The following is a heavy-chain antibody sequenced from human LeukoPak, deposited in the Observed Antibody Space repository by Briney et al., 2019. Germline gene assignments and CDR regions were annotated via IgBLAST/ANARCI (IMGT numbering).Heavy chain of an antibody. V-gene: IGHV3-74*01. CDR2: INTDGRTT. CDR1: GFPFNNYW. D-gene: IGHD6-6*01. J-gene: IGHJ6*03. Sequence: PGGSLRLSCAASGFPFNNYWMHWVRQAPGKGLVWVSSINTDGRTTRYAASVQGRFTISRDNAKNTLYLQMNSLRVDDTAVYYCARDRIEYSNSGGDYYYFMDVWGKGTTVTVSS. CDR3: ARDRIEYSNSGGDYYYFMDV.